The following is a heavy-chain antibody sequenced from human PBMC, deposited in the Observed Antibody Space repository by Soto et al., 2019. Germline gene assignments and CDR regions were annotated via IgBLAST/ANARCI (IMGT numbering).Heavy chain of an antibody. J-gene: IGHJ6*02. CDR1: GGTFSSYA. CDR3: ARDRFFGGWTYYDGMDV. V-gene: IGHV1-69*12. Sequence: QVQLVQSGAEVKKPGSSVKVSCKASGGTFSSYAISWVRQAPGQGLEWMGGIIPIFGTANYAQKFQGRVTIAADESTSTAYMELSSVRSEDTAVYYCARDRFFGGWTYYDGMDVWGQGTTVTVSS. CDR2: IIPIFGTA. D-gene: IGHD6-19*01.